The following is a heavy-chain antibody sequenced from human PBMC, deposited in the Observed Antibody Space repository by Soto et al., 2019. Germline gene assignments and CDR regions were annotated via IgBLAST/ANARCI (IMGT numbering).Heavy chain of an antibody. CDR1: GASVSSGIFY. CDR2: IYNNETF. D-gene: IGHD6-19*01. Sequence: NPSETLSLTCSVSGASVSSGIFYWSGIRHPPGKGLEWIGFIYNNETFNYNPSLKSRVTLSVDTSKHQFSLKLSSVTAADTAVYYCARVPLRYSSSHNFDSWGQGALVTVSS. J-gene: IGHJ4*02. V-gene: IGHV4-61*01. CDR3: ARVPLRYSSSHNFDS.